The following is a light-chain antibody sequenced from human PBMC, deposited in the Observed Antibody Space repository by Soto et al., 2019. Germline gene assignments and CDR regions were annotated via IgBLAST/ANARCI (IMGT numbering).Light chain of an antibody. CDR2: EGS. V-gene: IGLV2-14*02. J-gene: IGLJ1*01. CDR3: AAWDASLVCFYV. CDR1: SSDVGSYNL. Sequence: QSVLTQPASVSGSPGQSITISCTGTSSDVGSYNLVSWYQQHPGKAPKLMIYEGSKRPSGVSDRFSGSKAGASASLAISGLQSEDEGDYYCAAWDASLVCFYVFVSGTKVTVL.